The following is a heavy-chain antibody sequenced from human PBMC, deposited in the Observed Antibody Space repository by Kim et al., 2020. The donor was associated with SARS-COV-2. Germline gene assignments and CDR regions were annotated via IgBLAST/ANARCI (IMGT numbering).Heavy chain of an antibody. Sequence: GGSLRLSCAASGFTFSSYSMNWVRQAPGKGLEWVSSISSSSSYIYYADSVKGRFTISRDNAKNSLYLQMNSLRAEDTAVYYCARDVVGVGSGTWGYYYYGMDVWGQGNTVTVSS. CDR1: GFTFSSYS. D-gene: IGHD3-10*01. CDR2: ISSSSSYI. J-gene: IGHJ6*02. CDR3: ARDVVGVGSGTWGYYYYGMDV. V-gene: IGHV3-21*01.